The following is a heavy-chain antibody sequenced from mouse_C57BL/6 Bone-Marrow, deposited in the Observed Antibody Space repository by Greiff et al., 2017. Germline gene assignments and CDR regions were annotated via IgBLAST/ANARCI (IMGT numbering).Heavy chain of an antibody. CDR3: ARSGSSSWFAY. CDR2: INPGSGGT. J-gene: IGHJ3*01. V-gene: IGHV1-54*01. CDR1: GYAFTNYL. Sequence: QVQLQQSGAELVRPGTSVKVSCKASGYAFTNYLIEWVKQRPGQGLEWIGVINPGSGGTNYNEKFKGKATLTAEKSSSTAYMQLSSLTSEDSAVYFCARSGSSSWFAYWGQGTLVTVSA. D-gene: IGHD1-1*01.